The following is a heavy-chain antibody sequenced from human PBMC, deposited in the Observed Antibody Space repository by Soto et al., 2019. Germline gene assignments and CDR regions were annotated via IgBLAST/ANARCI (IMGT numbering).Heavy chain of an antibody. CDR2: IHPGDSDI. Sequence: GESLKISCQASAHSFDTDWIAWVRQMPGKGLEWMGVIHPGDSDIRYNPSFQGQVTISADRSSRAAFLQWSSLKASDTGMYYCARLLGVVMTAPLRHWGQGTLVTVSS. CDR1: AHSFDTDW. D-gene: IGHD2-21*02. CDR3: ARLLGVVMTAPLRH. V-gene: IGHV5-51*01. J-gene: IGHJ4*01.